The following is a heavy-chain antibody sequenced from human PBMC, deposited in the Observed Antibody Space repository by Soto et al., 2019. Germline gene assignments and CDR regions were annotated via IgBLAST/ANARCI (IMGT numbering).Heavy chain of an antibody. Sequence: QVQLVHSGAEVKRHGSSVKVSCKASGDTFTFYSINWVRQAPGLGLEWMGRINPSLSMSNYARRFQGRVTMTPDKSTSTAYMELSSLRSGDTAIYSCASSNVSGSLAVKYWGQGAMVSVS. J-gene: IGHJ4*02. V-gene: IGHV1-69*02. CDR3: ASSNVSGSLAVKY. D-gene: IGHD2-2*01. CDR2: INPSLSMS. CDR1: GDTFTFYS.